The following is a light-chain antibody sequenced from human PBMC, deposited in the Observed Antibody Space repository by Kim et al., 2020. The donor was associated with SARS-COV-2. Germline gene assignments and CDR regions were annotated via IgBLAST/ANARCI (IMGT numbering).Light chain of an antibody. CDR3: QHRINWPTT. J-gene: IGKJ1*01. CDR2: GAS. Sequence: EIVMTQSPATLSVSPGERATLSCRASQSVSTYLAWYQQKPGQAPRLLIYGASTRAPGVPARFSGSGSGTEFTLTISSLQSEDFAVYYCQHRINWPTTFGQGTKVDIK. CDR1: QSVSTY. V-gene: IGKV3-15*01.